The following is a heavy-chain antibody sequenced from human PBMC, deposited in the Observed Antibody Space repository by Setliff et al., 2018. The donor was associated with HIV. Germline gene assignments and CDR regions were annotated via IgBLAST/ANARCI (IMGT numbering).Heavy chain of an antibody. CDR2: VYYSGST. D-gene: IGHD3-3*01. CDR1: GGSISSSGYY. CDR3: ARGPFVLRFLERLVYFDY. Sequence: KTSETLSLTCSVSGGSISSSGYYWSWIRQHPGKGLDWIGRVYYSGSTDYNPSLQSRATLSIDTSKNQFSLKLTSVIAADTAIYYCARGPFVLRFLERLVYFDYWGQGKLVTSP. J-gene: IGHJ4*02. V-gene: IGHV4-31*02.